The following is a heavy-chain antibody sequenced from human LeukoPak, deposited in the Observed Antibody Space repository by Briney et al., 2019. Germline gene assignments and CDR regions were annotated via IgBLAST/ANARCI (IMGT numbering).Heavy chain of an antibody. D-gene: IGHD4-11*01. Sequence: SETLSLTCTVSGVSISSYYWSWIRQPPGKGLEWIGYIYTSGSTSYNPSLKSRVTISVDTSKNQFSLKLSSVTAADTALYYCARHEAAVTYDAFDFWGQGTMVTVPS. J-gene: IGHJ3*01. V-gene: IGHV4-4*09. CDR2: IYTSGST. CDR1: GVSISSYY. CDR3: ARHEAAVTYDAFDF.